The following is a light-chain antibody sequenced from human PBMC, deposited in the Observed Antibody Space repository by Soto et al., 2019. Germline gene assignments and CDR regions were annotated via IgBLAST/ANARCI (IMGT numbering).Light chain of an antibody. V-gene: IGKV3-15*01. CDR2: GAS. Sequence: EIVLTQSPATLSSSPGETATLSCRASQYVGTRLAWYQHKPGQAPRLLIYGASTRATGIPARFSGSGSGTEFTLTISSLQSEDFAVYYCQQYNNWPPVTFGQGTKVDIK. CDR3: QQYNNWPPVT. CDR1: QYVGTR. J-gene: IGKJ1*01.